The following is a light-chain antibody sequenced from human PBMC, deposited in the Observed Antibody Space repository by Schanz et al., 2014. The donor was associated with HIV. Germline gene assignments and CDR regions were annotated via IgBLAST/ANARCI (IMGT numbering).Light chain of an antibody. V-gene: IGKV3-15*01. CDR3: QQYNDWPPIT. Sequence: EIVMTQSPATLSVSPGDTVTLSCRASQSVGSMLDWFQQKPGQAPRLVIFRASTRATGFPARFSGSGSGTEFTLTISSLQSEDFAVYYCQQYNDWPPITFSQGTRLEIK. J-gene: IGKJ5*01. CDR1: QSVGSM. CDR2: RAS.